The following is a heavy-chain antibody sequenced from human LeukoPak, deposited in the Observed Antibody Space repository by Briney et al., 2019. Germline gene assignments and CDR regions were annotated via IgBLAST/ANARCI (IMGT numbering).Heavy chain of an antibody. CDR1: GFTFSSYA. J-gene: IGHJ4*02. Sequence: GGSLRLSCAASGFTFSSYAMSWVRQAPGKGLEWVSAISGSGGSTYYADSVKGRFTISRDNSKNTLYLQMNSLRAEDTAVYYCARNPPYCTNGVCYAEDWGQGTLVTVSS. CDR3: ARNPPYCTNGVCYAED. CDR2: ISGSGGST. D-gene: IGHD2-8*01. V-gene: IGHV3-23*01.